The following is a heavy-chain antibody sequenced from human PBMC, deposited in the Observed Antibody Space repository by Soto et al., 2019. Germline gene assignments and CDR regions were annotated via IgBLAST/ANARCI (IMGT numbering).Heavy chain of an antibody. V-gene: IGHV4-34*01. Sequence: PSETLSLTCAVYGGSFSGYYWSWIRQPPGEGLEWIGEINHSGSTNYNPSLKSRVTISVDTSKNQFSLKLSSVTAADTAVYYCARRVVARTDYWGQGTLVTVSS. CDR3: ARRVVARTDY. CDR1: GGSFSGYY. CDR2: INHSGST. D-gene: IGHD2-15*01. J-gene: IGHJ4*02.